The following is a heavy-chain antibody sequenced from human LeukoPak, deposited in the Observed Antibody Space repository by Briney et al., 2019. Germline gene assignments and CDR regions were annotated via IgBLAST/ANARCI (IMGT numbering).Heavy chain of an antibody. D-gene: IGHD4-11*01. CDR1: GGTFSSYA. Sequence: APVKVSCKASGGTFSSYAISWVRQAPGQGLEWMGGIIPIFGTANYAQKFQGRVTITADESTSTAYMELSSLRSEDTAVYYCARDLDDYSSLREFGYWGQGTLVTVSS. CDR2: IIPIFGTA. V-gene: IGHV1-69*13. CDR3: ARDLDDYSSLREFGY. J-gene: IGHJ4*02.